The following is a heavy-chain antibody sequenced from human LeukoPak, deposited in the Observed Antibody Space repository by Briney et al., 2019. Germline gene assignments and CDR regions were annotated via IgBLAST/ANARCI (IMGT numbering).Heavy chain of an antibody. CDR3: AREVGQYYYDSSGSYFDY. D-gene: IGHD3-22*01. CDR2: IYYSGST. J-gene: IGHJ4*02. CDR1: GGSFSSGSYY. V-gene: IGHV4-61*01. Sequence: PSETLSLTCTVSGGSFSSGSYYWSWIRQPPGKGLEWIGYIYYSGSTNYNPSLKSRVTISVDTSKNQFSLKLSSVTAADTAVYYCAREVGQYYYDSSGSYFDYWGQGTLVTVSS.